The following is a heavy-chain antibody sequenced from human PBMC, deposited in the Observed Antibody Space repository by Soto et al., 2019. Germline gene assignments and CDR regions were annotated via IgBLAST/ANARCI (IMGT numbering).Heavy chain of an antibody. J-gene: IGHJ4*02. CDR3: AREGGDILTGYLFDY. CDR1: GGTFSSYT. CDR2: IIPILGIA. Sequence: QVQLVQSGAEVKKPGSSVKVSCKASGGTFSSYTISWVRQAPGQGLEWMGRIIPILGIANYAQKFQGRVTITADKSTSTAYMELSSLRSEDTAVDYCAREGGDILTGYLFDYWGQGTLVTVSS. V-gene: IGHV1-69*08. D-gene: IGHD3-9*01.